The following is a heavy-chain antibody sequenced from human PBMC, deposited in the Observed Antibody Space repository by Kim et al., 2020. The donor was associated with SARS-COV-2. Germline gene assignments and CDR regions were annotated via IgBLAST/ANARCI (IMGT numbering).Heavy chain of an antibody. J-gene: IGHJ4*02. CDR1: GGSFSGYY. CDR3: ARGFAPKAKRWLPKGVYFDY. CDR2: INHSGST. Sequence: SETLSLTCAVYGGSFSGYYWSWIRQPPGKGLEWIGEINHSGSTNYNPSLKSRVTISVDTSKNQFSLKLSSVTAADTAVYYCARGFAPKAKRWLPKGVYFDYWGQGTLVTVSS. D-gene: IGHD5-12*01. V-gene: IGHV4-34*01.